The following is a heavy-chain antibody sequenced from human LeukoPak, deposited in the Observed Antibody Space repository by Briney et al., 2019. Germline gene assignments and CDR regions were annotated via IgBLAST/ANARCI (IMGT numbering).Heavy chain of an antibody. J-gene: IGHJ6*02. CDR3: AFGGNCSGGSCSYYYGMDV. Sequence: SVKVSCKASGGTFSSYAISWVRQAPGQGLEWMGRIIPIPGIANYAQKFQGRVTITADKSTSTDYMELSSLRSEDTGVYYCAFGGNCSGGSCSYYYGMDVWGQGTTVTVSS. CDR1: GGTFSSYA. CDR2: IIPIPGIA. D-gene: IGHD2-15*01. V-gene: IGHV1-69*04.